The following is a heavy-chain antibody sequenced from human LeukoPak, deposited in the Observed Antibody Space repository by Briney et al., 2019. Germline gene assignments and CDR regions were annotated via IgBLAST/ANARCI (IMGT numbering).Heavy chain of an antibody. CDR2: INHRGST. Sequence: KASETLPLTCAVYGGSFSGYYWSWIRQPPGKGLEWIGEINHRGSTKNNPSLKSRVTISVDTSKNQFSLKLSSVTAADTAVYYCARAHTSKSHTISGVVWSLDYWGQGTLVTVSS. CDR3: ARAHTSKSHTISGVVWSLDY. D-gene: IGHD3-3*01. V-gene: IGHV4-34*01. CDR1: GGSFSGYY. J-gene: IGHJ4*02.